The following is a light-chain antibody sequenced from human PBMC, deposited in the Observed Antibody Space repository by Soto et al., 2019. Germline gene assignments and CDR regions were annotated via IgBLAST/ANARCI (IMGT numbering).Light chain of an antibody. CDR3: QHTRT. V-gene: IGKV1-5*01. CDR1: QNINNW. CDR2: DAS. Sequence: DFQMTQSPSTLSAFVGDRVTITCRSRQNINNWVAWYQQKPGKAPKFLIYDASTLQRGVSSRFSGSGFGTEFSLTINSLQPDDSGSYYCQHTRTFGQGTKVEVK. J-gene: IGKJ1*01.